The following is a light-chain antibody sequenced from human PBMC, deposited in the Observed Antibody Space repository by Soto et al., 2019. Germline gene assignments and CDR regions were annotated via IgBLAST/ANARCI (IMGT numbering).Light chain of an antibody. CDR1: SSDVGGYNY. J-gene: IGLJ1*01. CDR2: EVS. V-gene: IGLV2-14*01. CDR3: SSFTDGNSLV. Sequence: QSALTQPASVSGSPGQSITISCTGTSSDVGGYNYVSWYQQHPGKAPKLMIYEVSNRPSGVSNRFSGSKSGNTASLTISGLQAEDEADYYCSSFTDGNSLVFGTGTKVTVL.